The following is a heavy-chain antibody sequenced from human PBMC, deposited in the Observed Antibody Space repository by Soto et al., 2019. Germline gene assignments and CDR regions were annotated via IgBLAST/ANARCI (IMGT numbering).Heavy chain of an antibody. CDR2: INHSGST. Sequence: SETLSLTCAVYGGSFSGYYWSWIRQPPGKGLEWIGEINHSGSTNYNPSLKSRVTISVDTSKNQFSLKLSSVTAADTAVYYCARRIAAAGTKGEPFDYWGQGTLVTVSS. D-gene: IGHD6-13*01. CDR1: GGSFSGYY. V-gene: IGHV4-34*01. J-gene: IGHJ4*02. CDR3: ARRIAAAGTKGEPFDY.